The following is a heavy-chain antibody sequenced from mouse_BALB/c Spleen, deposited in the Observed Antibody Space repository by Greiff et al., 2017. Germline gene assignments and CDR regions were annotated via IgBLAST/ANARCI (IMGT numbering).Heavy chain of an antibody. CDR3: ARADYDGYYAWFAY. CDR1: GFSLTGYG. J-gene: IGHJ3*01. D-gene: IGHD2-3*01. Sequence: VMLVESGPGLVAPSQSLSITCTVSGFSLTGYGVNWVRQPPGKGLEWLGMIWGDGSTDYNSALKSRLSISKDNSKSQVFLKMNSLQTDDTARYYCARADYDGYYAWFAYWGQGTLVTVSA. CDR2: IWGDGST. V-gene: IGHV2-6-7*01.